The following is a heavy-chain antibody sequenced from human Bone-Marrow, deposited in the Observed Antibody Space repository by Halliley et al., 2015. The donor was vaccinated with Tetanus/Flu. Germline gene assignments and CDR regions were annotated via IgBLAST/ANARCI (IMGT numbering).Heavy chain of an antibody. CDR3: ARAHWVTYSMDV. V-gene: IGHV4-31*02. CDR2: IYYSGRP. Sequence: LEWIGYIYYSGRPYYKPSHKGRASLSVDTSNNQFSLKLSSVTVADTAVYYCARAHWVTYSMDVWGQGTTVTVSS. J-gene: IGHJ6*02. D-gene: IGHD3-16*01.